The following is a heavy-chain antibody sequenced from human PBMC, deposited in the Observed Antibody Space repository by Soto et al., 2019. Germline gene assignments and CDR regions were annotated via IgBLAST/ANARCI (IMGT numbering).Heavy chain of an antibody. D-gene: IGHD3-16*01. CDR3: ARDKEGGDTPWYYYGMDV. CDR1: GFTFSSYG. J-gene: IGHJ6*02. Sequence: PGGSLRLSCAASGFTFSSYGMHWVRQAPGKGLEWVAVIWYDGSNKYYADSVKGRFTISRDNSKNTLYLQMNSLRAEDTAVYYCARDKEGGDTPWYYYGMDVWGQGTTVTVSS. V-gene: IGHV3-33*01. CDR2: IWYDGSNK.